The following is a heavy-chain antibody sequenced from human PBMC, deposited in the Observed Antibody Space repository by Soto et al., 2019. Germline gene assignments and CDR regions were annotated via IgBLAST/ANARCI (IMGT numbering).Heavy chain of an antibody. CDR2: ISAYNGNT. D-gene: IGHD6-6*01. CDR1: GYTFTSYG. CDR3: ARLKGSSIAARGKLNWFDP. Sequence: GASVKVSCKASGYTFTSYGISWVRQAPGQGLEWMGWISAYNGNTNYAQKLQGRVTMTTDTSTSTAYMELRSLRSDDTAVYYCARLKGSSIAARGKLNWFDPWGQGTLVTVSS. J-gene: IGHJ5*02. V-gene: IGHV1-18*01.